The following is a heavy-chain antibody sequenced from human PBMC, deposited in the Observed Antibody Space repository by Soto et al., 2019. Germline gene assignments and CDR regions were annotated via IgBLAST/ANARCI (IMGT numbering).Heavy chain of an antibody. Sequence: QVQLQESGPGLVKPSETLSLTCTVSGGSISSYYWSWIRQPPGKGLEWIGYIFYSGSTNYNPSLKSRVTISVDTSKNQFSLKLSSVTAADTAVYYCAREGTTVDSYYYYALDVWGQGTTVTVSS. CDR3: AREGTTVDSYYYYALDV. CDR2: IFYSGST. V-gene: IGHV4-59*01. D-gene: IGHD1-1*01. CDR1: GGSISSYY. J-gene: IGHJ6*02.